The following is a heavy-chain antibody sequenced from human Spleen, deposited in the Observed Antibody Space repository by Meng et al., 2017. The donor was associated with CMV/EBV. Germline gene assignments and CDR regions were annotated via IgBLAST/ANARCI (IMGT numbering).Heavy chain of an antibody. V-gene: IGHV1-69*10. CDR3: ARAKTLFTHWFDP. CDR2: ISPVLGMA. J-gene: IGHJ5*02. Sequence: SVKVSCKASGGSFSSYAISWVRQAPRQGLDWMGGISPVLGMANYAQKFQGRVTITADKSTNTAYMELSSLRSEDTAVYYCARAKTLFTHWFDPWGQGTLVTVSS. CDR1: GGSFSSYA. D-gene: IGHD3-16*01.